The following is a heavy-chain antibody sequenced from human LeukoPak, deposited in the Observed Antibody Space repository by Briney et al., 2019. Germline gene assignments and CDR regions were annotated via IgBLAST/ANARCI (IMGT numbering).Heavy chain of an antibody. D-gene: IGHD1-1*01. CDR2: IKQDGSDK. J-gene: IGHJ3*02. Sequence: GGSLRLSGAASGFTFSYYWMSWVRQAPGKGLEWVANIKQDGSDKYYVDSVKGRFTISRDNAKNSLYLQMNSLSAEDTAMYYCTRDLTNWNDATFDIWGQGTMVTVSS. CDR3: TRDLTNWNDATFDI. CDR1: GFTFSYYW. V-gene: IGHV3-7*01.